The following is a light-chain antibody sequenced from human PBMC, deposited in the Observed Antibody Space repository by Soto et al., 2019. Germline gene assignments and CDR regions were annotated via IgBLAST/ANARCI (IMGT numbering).Light chain of an antibody. Sequence: DIQMTQSPSSLSASVGDRVTITCRASQSISSYLNSYQQKPGKAPKLLIYAASSLQSGVPSRFSGSGSGTDFTLTISSLQPEDFATYYCQQSYSTPQNTFGQGTKLEIK. CDR3: QQSYSTPQNT. CDR2: AAS. J-gene: IGKJ2*01. CDR1: QSISSY. V-gene: IGKV1-39*01.